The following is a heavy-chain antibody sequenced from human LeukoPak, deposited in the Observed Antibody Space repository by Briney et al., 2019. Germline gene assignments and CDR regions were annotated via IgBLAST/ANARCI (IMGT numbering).Heavy chain of an antibody. D-gene: IGHD1-1*01. V-gene: IGHV1-8*03. CDR1: GYTFTSYD. J-gene: IGHJ6*03. Sequence: GASVKVSCKASGYTFTSYDINWVRQATGQGLEWMGWMNPNSGNTGYAQKFQGRVTITRNTSISTAYTELSSLRSEDTAVYYCARGNDGLYYYYYYMDVWGKGTTVTVSS. CDR2: MNPNSGNT. CDR3: ARGNDGLYYYYYYMDV.